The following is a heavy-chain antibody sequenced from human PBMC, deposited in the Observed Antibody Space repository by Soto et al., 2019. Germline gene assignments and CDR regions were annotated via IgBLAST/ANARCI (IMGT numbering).Heavy chain of an antibody. J-gene: IGHJ4*02. D-gene: IGHD6-6*01. CDR3: AKDVYSSSGYDY. V-gene: IGHV3-23*01. Sequence: GGSLRLSCAASGFTFSSYAMSWVRQAPGKGLEWVSAISGSGGSTYYADSVKGWFTISRDNSKNTLYLQMNSLGAEDTAVYYCAKDVYSSSGYDYWGQGTLVTVSS. CDR1: GFTFSSYA. CDR2: ISGSGGST.